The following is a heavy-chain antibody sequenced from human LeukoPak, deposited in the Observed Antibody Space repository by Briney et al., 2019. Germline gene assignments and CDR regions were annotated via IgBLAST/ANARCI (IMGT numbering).Heavy chain of an antibody. V-gene: IGHV1-69*05. D-gene: IGHD1-26*01. Sequence: SVKVSCNASGDIFNSYSVSWMRQAPGQGLEWMGGIIPIFGSTNYAQKFQGRVTITTDQSTRTAYMELNSLSSDDTAVYYCARVGRSRGSLPNSYYYMDVWGKGTTVTVSS. CDR2: IIPIFGST. CDR3: ARVGRSRGSLPNSYYYMDV. CDR1: GDIFNSYS. J-gene: IGHJ6*03.